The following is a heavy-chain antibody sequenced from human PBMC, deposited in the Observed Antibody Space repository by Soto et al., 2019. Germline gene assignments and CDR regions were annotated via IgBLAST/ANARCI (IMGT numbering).Heavy chain of an antibody. D-gene: IGHD3-22*01. V-gene: IGHV1-18*01. CDR2: ISAYNGNT. J-gene: IGHJ5*02. CDR1: GYTFTSYG. CDR3: ARDHYYDSSGYYYFWFDA. Sequence: GASVKVSYKASGYTFTSYGISWVRQAPGQGLEWMGWISAYNGNTNYAQKLQGRVTMTTDTSTSTAYMELRSLRSDDTAVYYCARDHYYDSSGYYYFWFDAWGQGTLVTVSS.